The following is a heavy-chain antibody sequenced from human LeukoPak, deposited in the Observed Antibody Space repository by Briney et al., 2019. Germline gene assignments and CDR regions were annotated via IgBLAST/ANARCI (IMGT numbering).Heavy chain of an antibody. V-gene: IGHV4-59*01. Sequence: PSETLSLTCTVSGGSISSYYWSWIRQPPGKGPEWIGYIYYSGSTNYNPSLKSRVTISVDTSKNQFSLKLSSVTAADTAVYYCARGMYDSSGYYYWYFDLWGRGTLVTVSS. D-gene: IGHD3-22*01. J-gene: IGHJ2*01. CDR3: ARGMYDSSGYYYWYFDL. CDR1: GGSISSYY. CDR2: IYYSGST.